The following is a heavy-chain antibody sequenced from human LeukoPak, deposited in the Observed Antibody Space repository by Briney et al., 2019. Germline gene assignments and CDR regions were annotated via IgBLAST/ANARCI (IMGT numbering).Heavy chain of an antibody. CDR1: GFTFTSSA. CDR3: AAVSVFDSSGYYYSDWYFDL. Sequence: GTSVKVSCKASGFTFTSSAMQWVRQARGQRLEWIGWIVAGSGNINYAQKFQERVTITRDMSTSTAYMELSSLRSEDTAVYYCAAVSVFDSSGYYYSDWYFDLWGRGTLVTVSS. CDR2: IVAGSGNI. J-gene: IGHJ2*01. V-gene: IGHV1-58*02. D-gene: IGHD3-22*01.